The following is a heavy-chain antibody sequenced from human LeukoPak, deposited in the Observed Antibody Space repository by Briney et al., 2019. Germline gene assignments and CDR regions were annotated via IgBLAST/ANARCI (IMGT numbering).Heavy chain of an antibody. J-gene: IGHJ4*02. D-gene: IGHD1-26*01. Sequence: PGGSLRLSCAASGFTVSSNYMSWVRQAPGKGLEWVSVIYSGGSTYYADSVKGRFTISRDNSKNTLYLQMNSLRAEDTAVYYCARDFPPHGYSGSPRWGQGTLVTVSS. V-gene: IGHV3-53*01. CDR3: ARDFPPHGYSGSPR. CDR1: GFTVSSNY. CDR2: IYSGGST.